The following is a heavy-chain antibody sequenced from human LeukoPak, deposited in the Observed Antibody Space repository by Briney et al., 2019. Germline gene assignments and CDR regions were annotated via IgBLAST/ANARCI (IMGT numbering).Heavy chain of an antibody. CDR3: AKFDSSGYPRAPLGY. CDR2: ISGSGGST. Sequence: GGSLRLSCAASGFTFSSHAMSWVRQAPGKGLEWVSAISGSGGSTSYADSVKGRFTISGDNSKNTLYLQMNSLRAEGTAVYYCAKFDSSGYPRAPLGYWGQGTLVTVSS. J-gene: IGHJ4*02. D-gene: IGHD3-22*01. V-gene: IGHV3-23*01. CDR1: GFTFSSHA.